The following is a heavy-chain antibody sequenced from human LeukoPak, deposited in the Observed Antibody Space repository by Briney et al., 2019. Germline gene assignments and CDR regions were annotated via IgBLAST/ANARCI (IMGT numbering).Heavy chain of an antibody. CDR1: GFTFSSYA. Sequence: GRSLRLSCAASGFTFSSYAMHWVRQAPGKGLEWVAVISYDGSNKYYADSVKGRFTISRDNSKNTLYLQMNSLRAEDTAVYYCASERIAVAGTITWGQGTLVTVSS. CDR2: ISYDGSNK. CDR3: ASERIAVAGTIT. D-gene: IGHD6-19*01. V-gene: IGHV3-30-3*01. J-gene: IGHJ5*02.